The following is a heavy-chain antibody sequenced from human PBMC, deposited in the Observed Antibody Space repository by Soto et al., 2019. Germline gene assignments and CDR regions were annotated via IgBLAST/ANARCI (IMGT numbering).Heavy chain of an antibody. CDR1: GGSFSGYY. CDR2: INHSGDT. CDR3: AGGLTYNSSWYKWFDP. D-gene: IGHD6-13*01. Sequence: QVQLQQWGARLLKPSETLSLTCAVSGGSFSGYYWTWIRQPPGKGLEWIGEINHSGDTNYNPSLKTRVTIAVDTSKNQFSRKLSSVTAAVTAVYYCAGGLTYNSSWYKWFDPWGQGTLVTVSS. J-gene: IGHJ5*02. V-gene: IGHV4-34*01.